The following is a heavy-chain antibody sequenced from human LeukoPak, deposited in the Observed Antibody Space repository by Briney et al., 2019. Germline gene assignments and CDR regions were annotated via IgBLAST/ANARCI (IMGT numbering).Heavy chain of an antibody. D-gene: IGHD6-13*01. CDR2: ISATGYTT. V-gene: IGHV3-23*01. Sequence: GGSLRLSCAASGFILSTYAMSWVRQAPGKGLEWVSAISATGYTTYYADSVKGRFIISTDNSKSTVYLQMYSLRAEDTAVYYCASHEGSSRYAGVYFQHWGQGTLVTVSS. CDR1: GFILSTYA. J-gene: IGHJ1*01. CDR3: ASHEGSSRYAGVYFQH.